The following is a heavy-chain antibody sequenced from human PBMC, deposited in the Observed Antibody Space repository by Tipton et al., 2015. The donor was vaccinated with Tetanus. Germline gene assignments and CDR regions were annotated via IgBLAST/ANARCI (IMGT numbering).Heavy chain of an antibody. V-gene: IGHV3-33*01. CDR1: GFTFRSYG. D-gene: IGHD2/OR15-2a*01. CDR2: IWNDGTTK. J-gene: IGHJ6*02. CDR3: ARDDDPIGNGLDV. Sequence: RSLRLPCAASGFTFRSYGMHWVRQAPGTGLEWVAVIWNDGTTKYYGDSVKGRFSISRDNSKNTLYLQMNSLRVEDTALYYCARDDDPIGNGLDVWGQGTTVTVSS.